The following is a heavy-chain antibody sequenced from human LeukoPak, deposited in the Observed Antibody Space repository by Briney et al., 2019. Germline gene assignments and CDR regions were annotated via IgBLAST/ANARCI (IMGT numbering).Heavy chain of an antibody. D-gene: IGHD2-2*01. J-gene: IGHJ4*02. Sequence: GGSLRLSCAASGFTFSSYSMNWVRQAPGKGLEWVSSISSSSSYIYYADSVKGRFTISRDNAKNSLYLQMNSLRAEDTAVYYCARGVEVVAADVFDHWGQGTLVTVSS. CDR1: GFTFSSYS. V-gene: IGHV3-21*01. CDR3: ARGVEVVAADVFDH. CDR2: ISSSSSYI.